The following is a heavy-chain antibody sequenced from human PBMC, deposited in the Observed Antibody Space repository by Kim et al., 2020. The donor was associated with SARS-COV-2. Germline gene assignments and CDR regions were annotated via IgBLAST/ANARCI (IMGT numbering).Heavy chain of an antibody. J-gene: IGHJ3*02. CDR2: IRSKVNTYAT. CDR3: SRGPPYTESYWDAFDI. V-gene: IGHV3-73*01. D-gene: IGHD1-26*01. CDR1: GFMFSDSA. Sequence: GGSLRLSCAASGFMFSDSAIHWVRQASGKGLEWVGRIRSKVNTYATDYGVSVKGRFTISRDDSKNTAYLQMNSLKTEDSAVYYCSRGPPYTESYWDAFDIWGQGKMVTVSS.